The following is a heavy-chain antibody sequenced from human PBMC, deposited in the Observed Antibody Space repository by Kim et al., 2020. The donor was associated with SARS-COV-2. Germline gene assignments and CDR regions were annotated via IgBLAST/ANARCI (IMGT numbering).Heavy chain of an antibody. CDR1: GFSLSTSGVG. Sequence: SGPTLVNPTQTLTLTCTFPGFSLSTSGVGVGWIRQPPGKALEWLELIYWYDDKRYIPCLKSRLTITKDTSKNQVVLTMTNMDPVDTATYSCAHRLRQFPWEILRNHLTDALDIWGQGTRVTVSS. V-gene: IGHV2-5*01. CDR2: IYWYDDK. CDR3: AHRLRQFPWEILRNHLTDALDI. J-gene: IGHJ3*02. D-gene: IGHD1-26*01.